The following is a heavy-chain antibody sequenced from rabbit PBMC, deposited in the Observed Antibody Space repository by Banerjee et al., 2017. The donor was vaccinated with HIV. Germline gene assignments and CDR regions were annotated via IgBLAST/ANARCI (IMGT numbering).Heavy chain of an antibody. V-gene: IGHV1S45*01. J-gene: IGHJ4*01. CDR3: ARDLAGVIGWNFNL. CDR2: IYAGKGDT. D-gene: IGHD4-1*01. CDR1: GFDFSTYYM. Sequence: QEQLKETGGGLVQPGGSLTLSCKASGFDFSTYYMTWVRQAPGKGLEWIGIIYAGKGDTDYASWVNGRFTISKTSSTTVTLQMTSLTAADTATYFCARDLAGVIGWNFNLWGQGTLVTVS.